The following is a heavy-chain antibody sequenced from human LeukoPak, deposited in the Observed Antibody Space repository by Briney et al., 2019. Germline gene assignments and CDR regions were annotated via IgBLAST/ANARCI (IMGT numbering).Heavy chain of an antibody. CDR2: VYSDGVT. CDR1: RFTVSSYG. J-gene: IGHJ5*02. CDR3: VRDRAEGRAWVEFDP. V-gene: IGHV3-66*02. Sequence: QSGGSLRLSCAASRFTVSSYGMSWVRQAPGKGPEWVSLVYSDGVTRYADSVQGRFTISRDNSKNTVYLQMNNLRVEVTAVYHCVRDRAEGRAWVEFDPWGQGILVTVSS.